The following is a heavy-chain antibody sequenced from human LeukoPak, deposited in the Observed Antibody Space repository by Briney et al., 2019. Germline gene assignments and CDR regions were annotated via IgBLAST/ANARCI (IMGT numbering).Heavy chain of an antibody. V-gene: IGHV3-21*01. CDR3: ARVRGHIVVVTANTIDY. D-gene: IGHD2-21*02. CDR1: GFTFSSYA. Sequence: PGGSLRLSCAASGFTFSSYAMNWVRQAPGKGLEWVSSISSSSSYIYYADSVKGRFTISRDNAKNSLYLQMNSLRAEDTAVYYCARVRGHIVVVTANTIDYWGQGTLVTVSS. CDR2: ISSSSSYI. J-gene: IGHJ4*02.